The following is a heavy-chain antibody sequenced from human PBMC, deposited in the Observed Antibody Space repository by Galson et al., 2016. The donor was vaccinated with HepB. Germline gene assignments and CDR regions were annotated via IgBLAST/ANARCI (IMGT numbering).Heavy chain of an antibody. Sequence: SVKVSCKASGYTLTNHYLHWVRQAPGQGLEWMGIINPTSVSTTYAEKFQGRITMTRDTSTSTMYMELSSLRSEDTAVYYCARGSTLRLGECPAGGCHSDLWGQGTLVTVSS. V-gene: IGHV1-46*01. CDR2: INPTSVST. J-gene: IGHJ5*02. CDR3: ARGSTLRLGECPAGGCHSDL. D-gene: IGHD3-16*01. CDR1: GYTLTNHY.